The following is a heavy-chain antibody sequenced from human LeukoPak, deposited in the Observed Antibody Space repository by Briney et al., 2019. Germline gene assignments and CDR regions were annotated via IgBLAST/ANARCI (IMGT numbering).Heavy chain of an antibody. J-gene: IGHJ6*02. CDR3: ARGSIAAAGTVGYYYYGMDV. CDR2: ISAYNGNT. CDR1: GYTFTSYG. D-gene: IGHD6-13*01. V-gene: IGHV1-18*01. Sequence: ASVKVSCKASGYTFTSYGISWVRQAPGQGLEWMGWISAYNGNTNYAQKLQGRVTMTTDTSTSTAYMELRSLRSDDTAVYYCARGSIAAAGTVGYYYYGMDVWGQGTTVTVSS.